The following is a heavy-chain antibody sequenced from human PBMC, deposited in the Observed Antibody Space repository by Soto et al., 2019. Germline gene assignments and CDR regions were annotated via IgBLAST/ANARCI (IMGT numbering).Heavy chain of an antibody. V-gene: IGHV4-31*03. CDR3: ARDPGLVPAAMFGYYYYGMDV. Sequence: SETLSLTCTVSGGSISSGGYYWSWIRQHPGKGLEWIGYIYYSGSTYYNPSLKSRVTISVDTSKNQISLKLSSVTAADTAVYYCARDPGLVPAAMFGYYYYGMDVWGQGTTVTVSS. CDR1: GGSISSGGYY. D-gene: IGHD2-2*01. J-gene: IGHJ6*02. CDR2: IYYSGST.